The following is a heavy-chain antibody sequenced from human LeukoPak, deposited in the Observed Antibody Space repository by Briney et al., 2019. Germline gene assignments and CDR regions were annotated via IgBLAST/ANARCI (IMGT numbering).Heavy chain of an antibody. V-gene: IGHV3-74*01. D-gene: IGHD3-10*01. CDR1: APTFSSYW. Sequence: PGGSLTLSCAASAPTFSSYWMHWVRQAPGKGLVWVSPINSDGSTTHYASITKGRFTITRHNPKNTLYLQMNSLRAEHTVVYYCGRDKEGSGFGGNMDVWGKGTTVTVSS. CDR3: GRDKEGSGFGGNMDV. J-gene: IGHJ6*03. CDR2: INSDGSTT.